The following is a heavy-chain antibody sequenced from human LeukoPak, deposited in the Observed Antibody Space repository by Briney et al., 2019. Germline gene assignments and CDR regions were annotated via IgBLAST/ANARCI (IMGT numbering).Heavy chain of an antibody. J-gene: IGHJ4*02. D-gene: IGHD3-10*01. Sequence: GGSLRLSCAASGFTFSSNAMSWVRQAPGKGLEWVSALTGTGGTTYYADSVKGRFTISRDNSKNTLYLRMNSLRAEDTAVYYCVKAIGSGAYYRPDYWGQGTLVTVSS. V-gene: IGHV3-23*01. CDR1: GFTFSSNA. CDR3: VKAIGSGAYYRPDY. CDR2: LTGTGGTT.